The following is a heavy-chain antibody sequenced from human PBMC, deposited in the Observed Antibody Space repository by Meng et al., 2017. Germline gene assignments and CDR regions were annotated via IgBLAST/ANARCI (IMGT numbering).Heavy chain of an antibody. CDR1: GFTFSSYA. Sequence: VELGECGGGFLQPGGSLRLFWSASGFTFSSYAINWVRQAQGKGLEWVAVISYDGSNKYYADSVKGRFTISRDNSKNTLYLQMNSLRAEDTAVYYCARGQNWNYFGFFDYWGQGTLVTVSS. CDR2: ISYDGSNK. D-gene: IGHD1-7*01. V-gene: IGHV3-30*01. J-gene: IGHJ4*02. CDR3: ARGQNWNYFGFFDY.